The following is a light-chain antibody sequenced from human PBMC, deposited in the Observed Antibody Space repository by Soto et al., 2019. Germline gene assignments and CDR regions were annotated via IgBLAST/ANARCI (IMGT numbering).Light chain of an antibody. CDR2: GAS. V-gene: IGKV3-20*01. J-gene: IGKJ1*01. CDR3: EEYDSSRQT. Sequence: EIVLTQSPGTLSLSPGERATLSCRASQSVSSSYFAWYQQNPGQAPRLLIYGASSSAAGIPDRFSGSGSGTSGTRTISEREPEDFAVYSGEEYDSSRQTCGQGTKVEIK. CDR1: QSVSSSY.